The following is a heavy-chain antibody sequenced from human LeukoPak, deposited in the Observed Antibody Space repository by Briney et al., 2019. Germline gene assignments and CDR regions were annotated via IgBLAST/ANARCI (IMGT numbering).Heavy chain of an antibody. CDR2: ISGSAGTI. CDR1: GFTFSSYS. J-gene: IGHJ4*02. V-gene: IGHV3-23*01. Sequence: GGSLRLSCVASGFTFSSYSMSWVRQAPGKGLEWVSVISGSAGTIRYADSVKGRFTISRDNSENTVYLQMNNLRAEDTAVYYCAGRVTGYSSGYVYWGQGTLVTVSS. CDR3: AGRVTGYSSGYVY. D-gene: IGHD5-18*01.